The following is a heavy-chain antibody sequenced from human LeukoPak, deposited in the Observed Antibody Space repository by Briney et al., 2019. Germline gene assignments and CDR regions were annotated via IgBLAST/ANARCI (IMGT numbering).Heavy chain of an antibody. CDR3: AKEGIAGDFDY. CDR2: ISGSGATT. D-gene: IGHD6-13*01. Sequence: GGSLRLSCADSGFTFSNYAMSWVRQAPGKGLEWVSAISGSGATTFYADSVKGRFTISRDNSKNTLYLQMNSLRAEDTAVYYCAKEGIAGDFDYWGQGTLVTVSS. CDR1: GFTFSNYA. J-gene: IGHJ4*02. V-gene: IGHV3-23*01.